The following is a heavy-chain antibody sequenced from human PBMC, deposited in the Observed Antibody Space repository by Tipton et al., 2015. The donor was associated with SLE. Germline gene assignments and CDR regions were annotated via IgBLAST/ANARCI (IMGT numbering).Heavy chain of an antibody. CDR2: IYSTGTT. CDR3: ARMQYGNHFDF. D-gene: IGHD1-1*01. V-gene: IGHV4-4*07. Sequence: TLSLTCTVSGGSISTYSWNWIRQPAGKELEWIGRIYSTGTTNYNPSLKSRVTMSLDPSKNQFSLKLRSVTAADTAVFYCARMQYGNHFDFWGQGTLVTVSS. J-gene: IGHJ4*02. CDR1: GGSISTYS.